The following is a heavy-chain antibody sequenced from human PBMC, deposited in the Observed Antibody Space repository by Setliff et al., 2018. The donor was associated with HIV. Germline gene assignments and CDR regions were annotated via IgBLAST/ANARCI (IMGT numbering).Heavy chain of an antibody. V-gene: IGHV4-4*07. CDR2: IYSSGST. CDR1: GGSISGYY. Sequence: SETLSLTCTVSGGSISGYYWSWIRQPAGKGLEWIGRIYSSGSTNYSPSLKSRVTMSVDTSKNQFSLKLSSVTAADTAVYYCACYDSSGHDAFDIWGQGTMVTVSS. D-gene: IGHD3-22*01. CDR3: ACYDSSGHDAFDI. J-gene: IGHJ3*02.